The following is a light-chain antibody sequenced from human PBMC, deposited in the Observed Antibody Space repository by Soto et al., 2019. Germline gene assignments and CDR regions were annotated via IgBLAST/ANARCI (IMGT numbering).Light chain of an antibody. CDR2: EVS. V-gene: IGLV2-14*02. CDR3: SSYTSSTTLV. Sequence: QSALTQPASVSGSPGQSITISCTGTSSDVGGYDLVSWYQQHPGKAPKLMISEVSNRPSGVSNRFSGSKSGNTASLTISGLQADDEADYYCSSYTSSTTLVFGGGTQLTVL. CDR1: SSDVGGYDL. J-gene: IGLJ2*01.